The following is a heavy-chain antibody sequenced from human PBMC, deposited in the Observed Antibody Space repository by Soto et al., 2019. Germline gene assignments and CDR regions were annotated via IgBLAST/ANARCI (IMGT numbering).Heavy chain of an antibody. V-gene: IGHV4-30-4*01. Sequence: QVHLQESGPGLVKPSQTLSLTCTVSGGFVNSVNNYWSWIRQPPGKGLEWLGYIFYTGSTYYNPSLWCRIRRSMDESKNPFSLKQTSVTAAATAVYYCAIVPFSSFGVADPPVGWFDPWGQVTLVTVSS. CDR2: IFYTGST. J-gene: IGHJ5*02. CDR3: AIVPFSSFGVADPPVGWFDP. D-gene: IGHD3-3*01. CDR1: GGFVNSVNNY.